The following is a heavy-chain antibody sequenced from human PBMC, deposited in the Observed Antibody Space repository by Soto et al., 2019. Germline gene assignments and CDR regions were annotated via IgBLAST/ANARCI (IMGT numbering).Heavy chain of an antibody. Sequence: AASVKVSCKVSGYTLTELSMHWVRQAPGKGLEWMGGFDPEDGETIYAQKFQGRVTMTEDTSTDTAYKELSSLRSEDTAVYYCLSVLQYAKTNYYYYMDVWGKGTTVTVSS. V-gene: IGHV1-24*01. CDR2: FDPEDGET. D-gene: IGHD2-8*01. CDR1: GYTLTELS. CDR3: LSVLQYAKTNYYYYMDV. J-gene: IGHJ6*03.